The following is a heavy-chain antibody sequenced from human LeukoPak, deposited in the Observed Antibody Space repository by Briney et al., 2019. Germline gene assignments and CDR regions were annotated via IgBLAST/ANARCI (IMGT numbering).Heavy chain of an antibody. CDR2: ISSNGGST. V-gene: IGHV3-64*01. CDR1: GFTFGSYA. Sequence: GGSLRLSCAASGFTFGSYAMHWVRQAPGKGLEYVSAISSNGGSTYYANSVKGRFTISRDNSKNTLYLQMGSLRAEDMAVYYCARGPGITGTTTFDYWGQGTLVTVSS. J-gene: IGHJ4*02. CDR3: ARGPGITGTTTFDY. D-gene: IGHD1-20*01.